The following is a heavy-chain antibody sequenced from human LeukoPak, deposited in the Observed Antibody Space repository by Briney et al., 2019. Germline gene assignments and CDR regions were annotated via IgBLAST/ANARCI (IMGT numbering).Heavy chain of an antibody. CDR1: GFTFTSYG. V-gene: IGHV3-33*01. CDR3: ARDRGYSSSLAPGY. J-gene: IGHJ4*02. D-gene: IGHD6-6*01. CDR2: IWNDGGNE. Sequence: GRSLRLSCAASGFTFTSYGMHWVRQAPGKGLEWVALIWNDGGNEHYADSVKGRFTISRDNSKNTLYLQMNSLRAEDTAVYYCARDRGYSSSLAPGYWGQGTLVTVSS.